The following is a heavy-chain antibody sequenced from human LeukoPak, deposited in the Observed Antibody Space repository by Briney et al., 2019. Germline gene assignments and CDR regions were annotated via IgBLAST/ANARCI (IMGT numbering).Heavy chain of an antibody. J-gene: IGHJ4*02. CDR2: ISGSGGST. Sequence: GGSLRLSCAASGFTFNSYAMSWVRQAPGKGLEWVSAISGSGGSTYYADSVKGRFTISRDNSKNTLYLQMNSLRAEDTAVYYCAGYNCSSTTCYTGGFDYWGQGTLVTVSS. V-gene: IGHV3-23*01. CDR3: AGYNCSSTTCYTGGFDY. CDR1: GFTFNSYA. D-gene: IGHD2-2*02.